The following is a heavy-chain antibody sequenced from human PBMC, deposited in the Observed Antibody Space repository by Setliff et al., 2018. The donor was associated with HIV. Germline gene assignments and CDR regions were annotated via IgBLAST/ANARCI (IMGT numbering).Heavy chain of an antibody. J-gene: IGHJ5*02. CDR3: ARDRSNYGSGSSAYNWFDP. CDR1: GGSLGGYY. D-gene: IGHD3-10*01. CDR2: IFASGTT. V-gene: IGHV4-4*07. Sequence: SETLSLTCTVSGGSLGGYYWSWIRQPAGKRLEWIGRIFASGTTNYNPSLKSRVSMSIDTSKDQFSLNLNSVAAADTAVYFCARDRSNYGSGSSAYNWFDPWGLGTLVTVSS.